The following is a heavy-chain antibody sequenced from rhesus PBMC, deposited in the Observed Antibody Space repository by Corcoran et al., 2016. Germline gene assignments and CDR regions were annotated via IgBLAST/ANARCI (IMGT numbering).Heavy chain of an antibody. V-gene: IGHV3S16*01. CDR2: ISIAISYI. Sequence: EVQLVESGGGLVQPGGSLRLSCAASGFTFSDYYMSWFRQAPGKGLDWVSSISIAISYIIFADSLKGRFTISRDNAKNSLSLQVNSLKTEDTAVYYCTPGIQYEGDAFDFWGQGLRVTVSS. CDR1: GFTFSDYY. J-gene: IGHJ3*01. CDR3: TPGIQYEGDAFDF. D-gene: IGHD4-23*01.